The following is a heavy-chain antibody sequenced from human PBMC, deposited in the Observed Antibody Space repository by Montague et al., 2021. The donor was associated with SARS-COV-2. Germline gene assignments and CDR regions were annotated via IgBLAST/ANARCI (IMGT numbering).Heavy chain of an antibody. V-gene: IGHV2-70*11. J-gene: IGHJ6*02. CDR3: ARTYHDILTGRDYGMDV. CDR1: GFSLSTSGMC. CDR2: IDWDDDK. Sequence: PALVKPTQTLTLTCTFSGFSLSTSGMCVSWIRQPSGKALEWLARIDWDDDKYYSTSLKTRLTISKDTSKNQVVLTMTNMDPVDTATYYCARTYHDILTGRDYGMDVWGQGTTVTVSS. D-gene: IGHD3-9*01.